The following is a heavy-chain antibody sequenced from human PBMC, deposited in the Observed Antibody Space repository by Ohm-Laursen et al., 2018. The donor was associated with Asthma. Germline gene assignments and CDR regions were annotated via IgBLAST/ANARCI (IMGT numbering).Heavy chain of an antibody. Sequence: SLRLSCAASGFTFSNFAMHWVRQAPGKGLEWVAVISYDGSNKYYADSVKGRFTISRDNSKNTLYLQMNSLRAEDTAVYYCARAQAIRKGFDPWGQGTLVTVSS. CDR2: ISYDGSNK. D-gene: IGHD1-14*01. CDR3: ARAQAIRKGFDP. CDR1: GFTFSNFA. V-gene: IGHV3-30-3*01. J-gene: IGHJ5*02.